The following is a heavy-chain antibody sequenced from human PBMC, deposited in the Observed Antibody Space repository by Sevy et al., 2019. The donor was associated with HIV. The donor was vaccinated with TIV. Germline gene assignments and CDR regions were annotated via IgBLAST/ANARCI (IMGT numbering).Heavy chain of an antibody. D-gene: IGHD7-27*01. CDR3: ARQGRNSGRSSQWFDP. J-gene: IGHJ5*02. V-gene: IGHV4-59*08. CDR2: IYYSGST. CDR1: GGSISSYY. Sequence: SETLSLTCTVSGGSISSYYWSWIRQPPGKGLEWIGYIYYSGSTNYNPSLKSRVTISVDTPKNHFSLKRSPVTAADTAVYYYARQGRNSGRSSQWFDPWGQGTPVTVSS.